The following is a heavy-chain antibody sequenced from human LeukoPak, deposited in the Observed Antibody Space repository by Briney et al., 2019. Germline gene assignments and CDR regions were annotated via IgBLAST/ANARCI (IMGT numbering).Heavy chain of an antibody. V-gene: IGHV1-69*06. D-gene: IGHD1-26*01. CDR2: IIPIFGTA. Sequence: SVKVSCKASGGTFSSYAMRWVRQAPGQGLEWMGGIIPIFGTANYAQKFQGRVTITEDKSTSAAYMELSSLRSEDTAVYYCARGLSCCYFDYWGQGTLVTVSS. J-gene: IGHJ4*02. CDR3: ARGLSCCYFDY. CDR1: GGTFSSYA.